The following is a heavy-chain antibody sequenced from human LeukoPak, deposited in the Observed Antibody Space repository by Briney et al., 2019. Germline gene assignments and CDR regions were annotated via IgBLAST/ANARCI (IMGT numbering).Heavy chain of an antibody. V-gene: IGHV4-30-2*01. CDR2: IYHSGST. CDR1: GGSISSGGYS. J-gene: IGHJ3*02. D-gene: IGHD1-20*01. Sequence: SQTLSLTCAVSGGSISSGGYSWSWIRQPPGKGLEWIGYIYHSGSTYYSPSLKSRVTISVDRSKNQFSLKLSSVTAADTAVYYCARGRITGTIRDAFDIWGQGTMVTVSS. CDR3: ARGRITGTIRDAFDI.